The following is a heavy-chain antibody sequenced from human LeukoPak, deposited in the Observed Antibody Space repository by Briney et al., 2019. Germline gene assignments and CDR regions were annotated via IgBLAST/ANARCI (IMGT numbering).Heavy chain of an antibody. CDR3: AKDRCSNGIGCFYYYMDV. D-gene: IGHD2-8*01. V-gene: IGHV3-30*02. J-gene: IGHJ6*03. CDR1: GFIFSRYG. Sequence: PGGSLRLSCAASGFIFSRYGMHWVRQAPGKGLEWVAYIQYDGSNEQYANSVKGRFSISRDSSKNTLYLQMNSLRAEDTAVYYCAKDRCSNGIGCFYYYMDVWGKGTTVTISS. CDR2: IQYDGSNE.